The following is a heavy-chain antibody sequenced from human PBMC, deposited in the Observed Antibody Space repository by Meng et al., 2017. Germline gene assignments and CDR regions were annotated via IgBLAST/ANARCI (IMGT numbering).Heavy chain of an antibody. CDR1: GGSFSGYY. D-gene: IGHD4-17*01. J-gene: IGHJ4*02. Sequence: LASWWSGRLMPSETLYRTCAVFGGSFSGYYWSRIGQPPGKGLEWIGEINHSGSTNYNPSLKSRVTMSLDTSKNQFSLRLSSVTAADTAVYYCARSHSVTIVAFDYWGQGTLVTVSS. CDR3: ARSHSVTIVAFDY. V-gene: IGHV4-34*01. CDR2: INHSGST.